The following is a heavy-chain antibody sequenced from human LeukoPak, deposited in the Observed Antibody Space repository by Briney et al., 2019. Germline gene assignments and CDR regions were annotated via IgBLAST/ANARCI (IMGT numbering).Heavy chain of an antibody. D-gene: IGHD2-15*01. J-gene: IGHJ5*02. Sequence: GESLKISCKGSGYSFTNYWIAWVRQMPGKGLEWMGIIYPGDSDTRYSPSFQGQVTISADKSISTAYLQWSSLKASDTAMYYCARLSGYCSGGSCYSENWFDPWGQGTLVTVSS. CDR3: ARLSGYCSGGSCYSENWFDP. CDR1: GYSFTNYW. CDR2: IYPGDSDT. V-gene: IGHV5-51*01.